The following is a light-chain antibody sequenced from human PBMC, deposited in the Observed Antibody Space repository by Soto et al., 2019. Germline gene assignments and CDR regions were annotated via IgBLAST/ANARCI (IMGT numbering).Light chain of an antibody. J-gene: IGKJ1*01. Sequence: DIVLTQSPATLSLSRGERATLSCRASQSVSNSYFAWYQQQPGQAPRLLIYGASSRATGIPDRFSGSESGTDFTLTISSLEPEDIALYYCQQYGGSPRTVGQGTKVEIK. CDR1: QSVSNSY. CDR2: GAS. V-gene: IGKV3-20*01. CDR3: QQYGGSPRT.